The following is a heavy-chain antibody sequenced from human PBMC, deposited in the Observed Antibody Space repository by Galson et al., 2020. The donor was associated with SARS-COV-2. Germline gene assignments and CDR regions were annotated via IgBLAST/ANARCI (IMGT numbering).Heavy chain of an antibody. J-gene: IGHJ6*03. D-gene: IGHD4-4*01. CDR1: GFTFSSYD. V-gene: IGHV3-13*01. CDR2: IGTAGDT. Sequence: LSLTCAASGFTFSSYDMHWVRQATGKGLEWVSAIGTAGDTYYPGSVKGRFTISRENAKNSLYLQMNSLRAGDTAVYYCARARMTTVTADDYYYYYMDGWGKGTTVTVSS. CDR3: ARARMTTVTADDYYYYYMDG.